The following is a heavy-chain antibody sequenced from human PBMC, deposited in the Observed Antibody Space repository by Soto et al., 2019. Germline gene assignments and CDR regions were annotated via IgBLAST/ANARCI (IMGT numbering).Heavy chain of an antibody. CDR1: LVSISSGNW. J-gene: IGHJ4*02. CDR3: ATKNVPTYGDY. Sequence: QVQLQESGPGLVEPSGTLSLTCAVSLVSISSGNWWSWVRQPPGRGLEYIGEISHSGTTNYNPSLESRVTISLDAWKNQFSLRLTSVTAADTAVYYCATKNVPTYGDYWGQGTLVIVSS. D-gene: IGHD4-17*01. V-gene: IGHV4-4*02. CDR2: ISHSGTT.